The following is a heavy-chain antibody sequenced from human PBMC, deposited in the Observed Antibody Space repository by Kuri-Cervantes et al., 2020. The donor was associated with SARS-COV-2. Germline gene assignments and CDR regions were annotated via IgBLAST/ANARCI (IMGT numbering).Heavy chain of an antibody. CDR3: AKGSRRSVASLIFDY. CDR1: GFTFSSYA. Sequence: GESLKISCAASGFTFSSYAMHWVRQAPGKGLEWVAVISYDGSSKYYADSVKGRFTISRDNSKNTVYLQMNSLRAEDTAIYHCAKGSRRSVASLIFDYWGQGTLVTVSS. J-gene: IGHJ4*02. CDR2: ISYDGSSK. V-gene: IGHV3-30-3*01. D-gene: IGHD5-12*01.